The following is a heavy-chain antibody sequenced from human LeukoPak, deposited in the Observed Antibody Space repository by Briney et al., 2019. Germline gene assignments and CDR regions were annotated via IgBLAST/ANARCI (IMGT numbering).Heavy chain of an antibody. D-gene: IGHD6-19*01. CDR3: AKSLAVPGSPDY. CDR2: VSGSGGNT. V-gene: IGHV3-23*01. J-gene: IGHJ4*02. Sequence: PGGSLRLSCAASGFTFTNSAMTWVRQAPGKGLEWVSTVSGSGGNTYYADSVKGRFPISRDNSENTLYLQMNSLRAQDTAVYYCAKSLAVPGSPDYWGQGTLVTVSS. CDR1: GFTFTNSA.